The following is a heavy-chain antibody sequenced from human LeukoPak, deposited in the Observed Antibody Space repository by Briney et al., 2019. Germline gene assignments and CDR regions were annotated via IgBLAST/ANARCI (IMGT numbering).Heavy chain of an antibody. CDR3: ARGRGYSGCVPFDY. Sequence: GSLRLSCAASGFIVSSNYMSWVRQAPGKGLEWVSVIYSGGSTYYADSVKGRFSISRDYSKNTVYLQMNSLGADDTAVYYCARGRGYSGCVPFDYWGQGTLVTVSS. J-gene: IGHJ4*02. CDR1: GFIVSSNY. V-gene: IGHV3-53*01. CDR2: IYSGGST. D-gene: IGHD5-12*01.